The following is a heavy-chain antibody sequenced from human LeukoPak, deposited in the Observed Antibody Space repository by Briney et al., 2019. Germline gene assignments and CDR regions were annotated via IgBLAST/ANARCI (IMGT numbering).Heavy chain of an antibody. CDR2: ISYDGSNK. J-gene: IGHJ4*02. CDR3: ARDGEGVVVPAAQSYFDY. Sequence: GGSLRLSCAASGFTFSSYAMHWVRQAPGKGLEWVAVISYDGSNKYYADSVKGRFTISRDNSKNTLYLQMNSLRAEDTAVYYCARDGEGVVVPAAQSYFDYWGQGTLVTVSS. CDR1: GFTFSSYA. D-gene: IGHD2-2*01. V-gene: IGHV3-30-3*01.